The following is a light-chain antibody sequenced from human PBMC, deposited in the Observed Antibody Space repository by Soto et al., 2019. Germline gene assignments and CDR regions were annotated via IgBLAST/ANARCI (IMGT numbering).Light chain of an antibody. CDR2: NVY. V-gene: IGLV2-14*03. CDR1: SSDVGAYNF. CDR3: CAYTVSRTYV. J-gene: IGLJ1*01. Sequence: ALAQPASDSGSPGQSITISCTGTSSDVGAYNFVSWHQQHPGKAPKLMIYNVYDRPSGISYRFSGSKSGNTASLTISGLQGEDEADYYCCAYTVSRTYVFGTGTKVTFL.